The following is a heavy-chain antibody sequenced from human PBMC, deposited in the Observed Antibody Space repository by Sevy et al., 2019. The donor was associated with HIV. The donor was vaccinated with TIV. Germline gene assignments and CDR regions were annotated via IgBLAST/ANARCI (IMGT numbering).Heavy chain of an antibody. CDR2: ISWNSGSI. J-gene: IGHJ4*02. D-gene: IGHD1-26*01. CDR1: GFSLDDYA. V-gene: IGHV3-9*01. CDR3: ARDIGAGSNSETSSPPFFFYYLDS. Sequence: GGSLRLSCAASGFSLDDYAMHWVRQSSGKGLEWVAGISWNSGSIGYADSVKGRFTISRDNARNTLYLQMNNMRSEDTALYYCARDIGAGSNSETSSPPFFFYYLDSWGQRTLVTVSS.